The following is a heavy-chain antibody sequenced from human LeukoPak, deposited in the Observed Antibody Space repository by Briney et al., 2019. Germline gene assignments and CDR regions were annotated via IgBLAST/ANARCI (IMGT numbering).Heavy chain of an antibody. V-gene: IGHV1-2*02. CDR2: INPNSGGA. CDR3: ARGQSLNDY. Sequence: ASVKVSCKASGYXFTEYYMHWVRQAPGQGLEWMGWINPNSGGANYAEKFQGRVTMTRDTSISTAYMELSRLRYDDTALYYCARGQSLNDYWGQGTLVTVSS. J-gene: IGHJ4*02. CDR1: GYXFTEYY.